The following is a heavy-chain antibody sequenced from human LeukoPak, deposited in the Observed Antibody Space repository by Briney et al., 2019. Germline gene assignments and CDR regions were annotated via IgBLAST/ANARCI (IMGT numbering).Heavy chain of an antibody. V-gene: IGHV3-30*18. J-gene: IGHJ4*02. D-gene: IGHD4-11*01. CDR2: ISYDGSNK. CDR3: AKSPGYSNYAFDY. CDR1: GFNFGSDA. Sequence: GGSLRLSCTASGFNFGSDAMHWVRQAPGKGLEWVAVISYDGSNKYYADSVKGRFTISRDNSKNTLYLQMNSLRAEDTAVYYCAKSPGYSNYAFDYWGQGTLVTVSS.